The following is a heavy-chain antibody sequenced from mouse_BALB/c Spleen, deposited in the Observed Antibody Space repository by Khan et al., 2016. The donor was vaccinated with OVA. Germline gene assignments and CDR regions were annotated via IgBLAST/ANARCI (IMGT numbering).Heavy chain of an antibody. CDR1: GYIFTSYW. Sequence: QVQLKQSGAELVRPGASVKLSCKTSGYIFTSYWIHWVKQRPGQGLEWIARIYPGTDNTYYNENLKDKATLTADKSSSTAYMQLSSLKSEDSAVYFCARGEAWYYFDYWGQGTTLTVSS. D-gene: IGHD3-2*02. J-gene: IGHJ2*01. CDR3: ARGEAWYYFDY. V-gene: IGHV1-76*01. CDR2: IYPGTDNT.